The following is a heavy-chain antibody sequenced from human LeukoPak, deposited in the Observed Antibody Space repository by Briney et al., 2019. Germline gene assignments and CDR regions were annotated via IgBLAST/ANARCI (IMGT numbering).Heavy chain of an antibody. CDR3: AREESGGYFDY. J-gene: IGHJ4*02. Sequence: ASVKVSCKASGYTFTSYYIDWVRQAPGQGLEWMGVINPSGGSTRYAQKFQGRVTMTRDTSTTTVYMELSSLRSEDTAVYYCAREESGGYFDYWGQGTLVTVSS. CDR1: GYTFTSYY. V-gene: IGHV1-46*01. CDR2: INPSGGST. D-gene: IGHD2-8*02.